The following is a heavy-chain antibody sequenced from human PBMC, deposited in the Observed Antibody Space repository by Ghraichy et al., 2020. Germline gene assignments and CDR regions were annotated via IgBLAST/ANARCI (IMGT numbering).Heavy chain of an antibody. CDR2: ISSSSSTI. CDR3: ARESLFSAAAAY. V-gene: IGHV3-48*02. J-gene: IGHJ4*02. Sequence: LSFTCAASGFTFSSYSMNWVRQAPGKGLEWVSYISSSSSTIYYADSVKGRFTISRDNAKNSLYLQMNSLRDEDTAVYHCARESLFSAAAAYWGQGTLVTVSS. CDR1: GFTFSSYS. D-gene: IGHD6-13*01.